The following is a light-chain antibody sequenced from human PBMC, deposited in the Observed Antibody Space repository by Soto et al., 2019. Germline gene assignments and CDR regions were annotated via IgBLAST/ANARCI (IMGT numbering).Light chain of an antibody. CDR2: GAS. CDR1: QSVSSN. Sequence: EIVMTQSPATLSVSPGERATLACRASQSVSSNIAWYQQKPGQGPRLLIYGASTRATGIPARFSGSGSGTEFTLTISSLQSEDFAVYYCQQYNNWSTWTFGQGTKVEIK. CDR3: QQYNNWSTWT. J-gene: IGKJ1*01. V-gene: IGKV3-15*01.